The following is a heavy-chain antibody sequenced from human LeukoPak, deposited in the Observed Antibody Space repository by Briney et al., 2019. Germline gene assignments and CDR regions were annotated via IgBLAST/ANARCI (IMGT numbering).Heavy chain of an antibody. D-gene: IGHD2/OR15-2a*01. CDR2: IFYSGRT. Sequence: SETLSLTCTVSGGSISSYYWSWIRQPPGKGLEWIGYIFYSGRTNYNPSLKSRVTISVDTSKNQFSLKLSSVTAADTAVYYCASGSTTEVVDYWGQGTLVTVSS. V-gene: IGHV4-59*01. CDR3: ASGSTTEVVDY. J-gene: IGHJ4*02. CDR1: GGSISSYY.